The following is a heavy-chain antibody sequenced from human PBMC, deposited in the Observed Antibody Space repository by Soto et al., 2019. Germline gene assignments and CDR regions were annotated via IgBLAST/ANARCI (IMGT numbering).Heavy chain of an antibody. D-gene: IGHD2-2*01. CDR1: GCTFSSYS. J-gene: IGHJ6*02. Sequence: PGGSLRLSCAASGCTFSSYSMNWVRQAPGKGLEWVSSISRSSSYIYYADSVKGRFTLSRDNAKNALYLKMNSLRAEDTAVYYCARDIVVVPAAYEPNGMDVWGQGTTVTVSS. CDR3: ARDIVVVPAAYEPNGMDV. CDR2: ISRSSSYI. V-gene: IGHV3-21*01.